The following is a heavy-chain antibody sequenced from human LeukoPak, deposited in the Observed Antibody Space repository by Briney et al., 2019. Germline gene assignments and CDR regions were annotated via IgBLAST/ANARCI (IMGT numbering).Heavy chain of an antibody. CDR1: GGSISSSSYY. J-gene: IGHJ6*03. CDR3: ARNSLWFGELPGDYYYYMDV. CDR2: IYYSGST. D-gene: IGHD3-10*01. Sequence: SETLSLTCTVSGGSISSSSYYWGWIRQPPGKGLEWIGSIYYSGSTYYNPSLKSRVTISVDTSKNQFSLKLSSVTAADTAVYYCARNSLWFGELPGDYYYYMDVWGKGTTVTVSS. V-gene: IGHV4-39*07.